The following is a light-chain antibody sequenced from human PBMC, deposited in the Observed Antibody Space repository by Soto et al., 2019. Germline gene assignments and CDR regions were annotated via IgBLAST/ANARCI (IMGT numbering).Light chain of an antibody. CDR1: TSNIGAGYD. J-gene: IGLJ3*02. CDR3: QSFDSSLNGWV. Sequence: QSVLTQPPSVSGAPGQRVTISCSGSTSNIGAGYDVHWYQQVPGTAPKLLIYGNTNRPSGVPARFSDSKSGTSASLAITGLQAEDDADYYCQSFDSSLNGWVFGGGTKVTVL. CDR2: GNT. V-gene: IGLV1-40*01.